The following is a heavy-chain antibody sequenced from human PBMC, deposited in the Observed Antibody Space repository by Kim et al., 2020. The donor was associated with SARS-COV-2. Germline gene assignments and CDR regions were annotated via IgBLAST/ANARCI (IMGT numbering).Heavy chain of an antibody. CDR2: IYPGDSDT. CDR3: ARVLDSSGYYYSGFDY. J-gene: IGHJ4*02. D-gene: IGHD3-22*01. Sequence: GESLKISCKGSGYSFTSYWIGWVRQMPGKGLEWMGIIYPGDSDTRYSPSFQGQVTISADKSISTAYLQWSSLKASDTAMYYCARVLDSSGYYYSGFDYWGQGTLVTVSS. V-gene: IGHV5-51*01. CDR1: GYSFTSYW.